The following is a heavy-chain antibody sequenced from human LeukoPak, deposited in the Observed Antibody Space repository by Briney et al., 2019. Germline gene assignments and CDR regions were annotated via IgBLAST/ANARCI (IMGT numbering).Heavy chain of an antibody. J-gene: IGHJ6*03. D-gene: IGHD6-6*01. V-gene: IGHV1-18*01. Sequence: ASVKVSCKASGYTFTSYGISWVRQAPGQGLEWMGWISAYNGNTNYAQKLQGRVTMTTDTSTSTAYMELRSLRSDDTAVYYCARVWATGSSSSSNYYYYYYMDVWGKGTTVTVSS. CDR1: GYTFTSYG. CDR2: ISAYNGNT. CDR3: ARVWATGSSSSSNYYYYYYMDV.